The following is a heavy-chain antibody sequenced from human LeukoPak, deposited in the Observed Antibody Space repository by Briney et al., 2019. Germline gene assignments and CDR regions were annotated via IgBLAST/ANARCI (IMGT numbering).Heavy chain of an antibody. J-gene: IGHJ4*02. Sequence: GGSLRLSCAASGFTFRSYGMSWVRQAPGKGPEWVSSIGGSGGYTYYADFVQGRFTISRDNSKNTLSLQMNSLRAEDAAIYYCATSPDIEASGTLYYLDFWGQGTLVSVSS. CDR3: ATSPDIEASGTLYYLDF. V-gene: IGHV3-23*01. D-gene: IGHD1-14*01. CDR1: GFTFRSYG. CDR2: IGGSGGYT.